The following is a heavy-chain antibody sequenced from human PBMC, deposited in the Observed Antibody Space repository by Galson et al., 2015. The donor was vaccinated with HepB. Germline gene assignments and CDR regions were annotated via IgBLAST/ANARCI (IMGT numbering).Heavy chain of an antibody. J-gene: IGHJ3*01. CDR3: ARVEYTTSSGAFDL. V-gene: IGHV3-53*01. CDR1: GITVSSNY. Sequence: SLRLSCAASGITVSSNYMAWVRQAPGKGLKWVSVIYRDDPTYYADSVKGRFTISRDDAKNTLHLQMNNMRVEDTAVYYCARVEYTTSSGAFDLWGPGTQVTVSS. CDR2: IYRDDPT. D-gene: IGHD1-1*01.